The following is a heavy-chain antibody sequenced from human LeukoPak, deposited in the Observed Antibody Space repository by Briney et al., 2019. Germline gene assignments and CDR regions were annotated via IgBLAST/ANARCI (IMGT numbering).Heavy chain of an antibody. D-gene: IGHD3-16*02. J-gene: IGHJ4*02. V-gene: IGHV3-48*01. CDR2: ISSSSSTI. Sequence: GGSLRLSCAASGFTFSSYSMNWVRQAPGKGLEWVSYISSSSSTIYYADSVKGRFTISRDNAKKSLYLQMNSLRAEDTAVYYCARDSDYVWGSYRRPFDYWGQGTLVTVSS. CDR1: GFTFSSYS. CDR3: ARDSDYVWGSYRRPFDY.